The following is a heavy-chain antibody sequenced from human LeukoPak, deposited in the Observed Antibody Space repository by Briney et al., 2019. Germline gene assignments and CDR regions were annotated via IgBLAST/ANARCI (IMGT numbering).Heavy chain of an antibody. Sequence: GRSLRLSCAASGFTFSSYAMHWVRQAPGKGLEWVAVISYDGSNKYYTDSVKGRFSISRDNSKNTLYLQMNSLRAEDTAVYYCARVRYYNWYFDLWGRGTLVTVSS. J-gene: IGHJ2*01. CDR3: ARVRYYNWYFDL. V-gene: IGHV3-30*04. D-gene: IGHD1-26*01. CDR2: ISYDGSNK. CDR1: GFTFSSYA.